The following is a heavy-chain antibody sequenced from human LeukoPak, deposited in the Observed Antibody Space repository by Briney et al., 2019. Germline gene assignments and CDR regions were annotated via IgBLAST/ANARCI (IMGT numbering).Heavy chain of an antibody. CDR1: GGSISSSSYY. CDR2: IYYSGST. Sequence: SETLSLTCTVSGGSISSSSYYWDWIRQPPGKGLGWIGSIYYSGSTYYNPSLKSRVTISVDTSKNQFSLKLSSVTAADTAVYYCARSVDTATPESWGQGTLVTVSS. CDR3: ARSVDTATPES. V-gene: IGHV4-39*07. D-gene: IGHD5-18*01. J-gene: IGHJ4*02.